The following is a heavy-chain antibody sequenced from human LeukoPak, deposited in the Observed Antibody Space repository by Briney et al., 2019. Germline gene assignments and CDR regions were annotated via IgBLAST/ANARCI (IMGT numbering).Heavy chain of an antibody. CDR3: AKPTDYDFWSGSYYFDY. Sequence: PGGSLRLSCAASGFTFSSYWMHWVRQAPGKGLVWVSRINTDGSSTSYADSVKGRFTISRDNAKNTLYLQMNSLRAEDTAVYYCAKPTDYDFWSGSYYFDYWGQGTLVTVSS. D-gene: IGHD3-3*01. CDR2: INTDGSST. CDR1: GFTFSSYW. V-gene: IGHV3-74*01. J-gene: IGHJ4*02.